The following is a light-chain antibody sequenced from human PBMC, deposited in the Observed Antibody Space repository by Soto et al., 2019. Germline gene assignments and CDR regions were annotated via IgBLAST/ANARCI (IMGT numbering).Light chain of an antibody. CDR2: EVS. V-gene: IGLV2-18*02. CDR3: SSYTSDNTLL. CDR1: SSDVDSYNR. Sequence: QSALTQPLSVSGSPGQSVTISCTATSSDVDSYNRVSWYQQPPGTAPKLMIYEVSNRPSGVPDRFSGSKSGNTASLTISGLQAEDEADYYCSSYTSDNTLLFGGGTKLTVL. J-gene: IGLJ2*01.